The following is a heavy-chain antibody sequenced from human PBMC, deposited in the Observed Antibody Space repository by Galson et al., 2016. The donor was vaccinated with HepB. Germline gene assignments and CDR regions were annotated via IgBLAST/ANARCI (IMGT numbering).Heavy chain of an antibody. CDR2: ITHSGST. V-gene: IGHV4-34*01. CDR1: GASFSGYY. D-gene: IGHD2-2*01. Sequence: SETLSLTCAVYGASFSGYYWSWIRQPPGKGLEWIGEITHSGSTNYNSSLKSRVTISVDISKNHFSLNLRSVTAADTAVYYCARGFGILPSAAFDYWGQGTLVTVSS. J-gene: IGHJ4*02. CDR3: ARGFGILPSAAFDY.